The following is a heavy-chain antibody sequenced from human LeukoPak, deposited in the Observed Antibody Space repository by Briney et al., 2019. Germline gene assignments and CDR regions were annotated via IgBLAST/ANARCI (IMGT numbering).Heavy chain of an antibody. CDR2: MNPNSGNT. CDR3: ARVGHSSRRAPYYYYGMDV. D-gene: IGHD6-13*01. Sequence: EASVKVSCKASGYTFTSYDINWVRQATGQGVEWMGWMNPNSGNTGYAQKFQGRVTITRNTSISTAYMELSSLRSEDTAVYYCARVGHSSRRAPYYYYGMDVWGQGTTVTVSS. J-gene: IGHJ6*02. CDR1: GYTFTSYD. V-gene: IGHV1-8*01.